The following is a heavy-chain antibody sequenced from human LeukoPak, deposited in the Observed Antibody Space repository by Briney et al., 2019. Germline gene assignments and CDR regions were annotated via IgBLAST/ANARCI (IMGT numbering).Heavy chain of an antibody. D-gene: IGHD6-25*01. Sequence: RTSETLSLTCTVSGGSISSYYWSWVRQPPGEGLEWIGYIYYSGSTNYNPSLKSRVTISVDTSKNQFSLKLSSVTAADTAVYYCARLAGIAAGGGAFDIWGQGTMVTVSS. CDR1: GGSISSYY. CDR3: ARLAGIAAGGGAFDI. CDR2: IYYSGST. V-gene: IGHV4-59*08. J-gene: IGHJ3*02.